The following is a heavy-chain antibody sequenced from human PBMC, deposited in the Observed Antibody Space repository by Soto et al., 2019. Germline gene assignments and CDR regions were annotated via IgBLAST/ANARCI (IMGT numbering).Heavy chain of an antibody. CDR3: ARELEQLRAIDY. CDR1: GFTFSIYT. CDR2: ISSDGSNK. Sequence: VESGGGVVQPGRSLRLSCAASGFTFSIYTMHWVRQAPGKGLEWVAVISSDGSNKYYADSVKGRFTISRDNSKNTLYLQMNSLRAEDTAVYYCARELEQLRAIDYWGQGTLVTISS. V-gene: IGHV3-30-3*01. D-gene: IGHD6-6*01. J-gene: IGHJ4*02.